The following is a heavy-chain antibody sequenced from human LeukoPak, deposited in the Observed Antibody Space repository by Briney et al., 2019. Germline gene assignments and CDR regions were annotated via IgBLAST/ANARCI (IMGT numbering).Heavy chain of an antibody. CDR2: IDWNDEK. J-gene: IGHJ4*02. V-gene: IGHV2-5*01. CDR3: AHRTPTYYYDSSGYYFRY. Sequence: SGPTLLNRTQTLTLTCTFSRFSPRNSGVGVGWIRQHPGKAPEWLPLIDWNDEKDYRPSLKSRLTITKDSFKNQVVLTMTNMDPVDTATYYCAHRTPTYYYDSSGYYFRYWGQGTLVTVSS. CDR1: RFSPRNSGVG. D-gene: IGHD3-22*01.